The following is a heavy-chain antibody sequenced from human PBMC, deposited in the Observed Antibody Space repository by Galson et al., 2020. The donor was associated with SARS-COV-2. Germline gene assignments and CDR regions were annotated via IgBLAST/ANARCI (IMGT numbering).Heavy chain of an antibody. V-gene: IGHV4-39*01. Sequence: ASETLSLTCTVSGGSISSSSYYWGWIRQPPGKGLEWIGSIYYSGSTYYNPSLKSRVTISVDTSKNQFSLKLSSVTAADTAVYYCARHSWAVAINEEFDPWGQGTLVTVSS. CDR1: GGSISSSSYY. J-gene: IGHJ5*02. CDR2: IYYSGST. CDR3: ARHSWAVAINEEFDP. D-gene: IGHD6-19*01.